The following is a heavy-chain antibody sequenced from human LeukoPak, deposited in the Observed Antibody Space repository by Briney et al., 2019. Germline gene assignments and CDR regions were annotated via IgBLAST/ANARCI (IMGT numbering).Heavy chain of an antibody. CDR3: ASSRRYGEFVFDY. Sequence: GGSLRLSCAASGFTFSTYAMSWVRQAPGKGLEWVGFIRSKANGGTTDYAASVKGRFAISRDDSKSSLYLQMNSLKTGDTAVYYCASSRRYGEFVFDYWGQGTLVTVPS. CDR2: IRSKANGGTT. J-gene: IGHJ4*02. CDR1: GFTFSTYA. D-gene: IGHD3-10*01. V-gene: IGHV3-49*04.